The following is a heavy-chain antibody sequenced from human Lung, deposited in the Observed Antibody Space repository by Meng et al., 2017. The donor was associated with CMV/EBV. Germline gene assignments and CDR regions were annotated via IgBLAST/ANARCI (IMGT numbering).Heavy chain of an antibody. CDR1: GDSIPNNNW. Sequence: REWRPAMVTPSETLPRTCSVAGDSIPNNNWWAWVRQPPGKGLEWIGEIPHRGSSAYNPSLKSRVSMSIDKSKNQFSLKLTSVTAADTAVYHCLRRSGGSVWGQGTLVTVSS. CDR2: IPHRGSS. V-gene: IGHV4-4*02. CDR3: LRRSGGSV. J-gene: IGHJ1*01. D-gene: IGHD3-10*01.